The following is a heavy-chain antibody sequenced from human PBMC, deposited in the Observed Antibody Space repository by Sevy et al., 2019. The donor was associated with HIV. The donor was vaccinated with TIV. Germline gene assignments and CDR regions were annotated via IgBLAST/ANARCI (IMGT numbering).Heavy chain of an antibody. D-gene: IGHD3-3*01. CDR1: GFTFGDYA. Sequence: GGSLRLSCTASGFTFGDYAMSWVRQAPGKGLEWVGFIRSKAYGGTTEYAASVKGRLTISRDDSKSIDYLQMNSLKTEDTAVYYCTSRSERLLEWLPSKLDCWGQGTMVTVSS. J-gene: IGHJ4*02. CDR2: IRSKAYGGTT. CDR3: TSRSERLLEWLPSKLDC. V-gene: IGHV3-49*04.